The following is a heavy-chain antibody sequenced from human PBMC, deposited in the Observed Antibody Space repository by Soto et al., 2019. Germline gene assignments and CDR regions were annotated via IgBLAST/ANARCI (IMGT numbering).Heavy chain of an antibody. D-gene: IGHD3-3*01. CDR1: GFTFSSYD. Sequence: GGSLRLSCAASGFTFSSYDMHWVRQAPGKGLEWVAVISYDGSNKYYADSVKGRFTISRDNSKNTLYLQMNSLRAEDTAVYYCAKERWTYYDFWSGHALDYWGQGTLVTVSS. J-gene: IGHJ4*02. V-gene: IGHV3-30*18. CDR3: AKERWTYYDFWSGHALDY. CDR2: ISYDGSNK.